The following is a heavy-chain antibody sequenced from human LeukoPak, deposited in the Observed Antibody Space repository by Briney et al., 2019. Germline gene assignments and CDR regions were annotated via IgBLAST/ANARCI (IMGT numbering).Heavy chain of an antibody. CDR2: IYYSGST. CDR3: AREGNENFWFDY. CDR1: GGSISSYY. J-gene: IGHJ4*02. V-gene: IGHV4-59*01. D-gene: IGHD1-7*01. Sequence: SETLSLTCTVSGGSISSYYWSWIRQPPGEGLEWIGYIYYSGSTNYNPSLKSRVTISVDTSKNQFSLKLSSVTAADTAVYYCAREGNENFWFDYWGQGTLVTVSS.